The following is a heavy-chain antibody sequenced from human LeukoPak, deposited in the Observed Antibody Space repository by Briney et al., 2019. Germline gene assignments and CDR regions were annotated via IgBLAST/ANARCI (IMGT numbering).Heavy chain of an antibody. Sequence: PGGALRLSCAASGFTFSSYAMSWVRQAPGKGLEWVSGISGSSGTINYADPVKGRFTISRDNSRNTLYLQMNSRRSEDTALYYCAKRLGDPRAFDSWGQGTLVTVSS. V-gene: IGHV3-23*01. J-gene: IGHJ4*02. CDR2: ISGSSGTI. CDR3: AKRLGDPRAFDS. CDR1: GFTFSSYA. D-gene: IGHD2-21*02.